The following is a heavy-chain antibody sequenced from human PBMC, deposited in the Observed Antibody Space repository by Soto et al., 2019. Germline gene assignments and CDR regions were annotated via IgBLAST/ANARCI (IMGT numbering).Heavy chain of an antibody. V-gene: IGHV1-69*10. Sequence: SVKVSCKTSGDNFKKNVFTWVRQAPGQGREWMGGTIPSLGKTHYIEKFQGRVTITVDDATRTVCMEVRDLTSEDTAIYYCARGPFRPSAMDVWGQGTTVTVSS. J-gene: IGHJ6*02. D-gene: IGHD3-10*01. CDR3: ARGPFRPSAMDV. CDR2: TIPSLGKT. CDR1: GDNFKKNV.